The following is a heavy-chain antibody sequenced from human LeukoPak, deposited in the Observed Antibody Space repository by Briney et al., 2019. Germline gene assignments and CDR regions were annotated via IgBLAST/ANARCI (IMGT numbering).Heavy chain of an antibody. Sequence: GGSLRLSCAASGFTFSSYAMYWVRQAPGKGLEWVSVIYSGGSTYYADSVRGRFTISRDNSKNTLYLQMNSLRAEDTAVYYCARDLLSSGYYRGFDYWGQGTLVTVSS. D-gene: IGHD3-22*01. CDR3: ARDLLSSGYYRGFDY. V-gene: IGHV3-66*01. CDR2: IYSGGST. CDR1: GFTFSSYA. J-gene: IGHJ4*02.